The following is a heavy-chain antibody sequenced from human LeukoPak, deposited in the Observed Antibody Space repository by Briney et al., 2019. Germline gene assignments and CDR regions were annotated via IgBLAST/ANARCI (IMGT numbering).Heavy chain of an antibody. Sequence: PGGSLRLSCAASGFTFSSYSMNWVRQAPGKGLEWVSSISSSSSYIYYADSVKGRFTISRDNAKNSLYLQMNSLRAEDTAVYYCASMTGYSSILNWFDPWGQGTLVTVSS. CDR1: GFTFSSYS. CDR3: ASMTGYSSILNWFDP. CDR2: ISSSSSYI. V-gene: IGHV3-21*01. J-gene: IGHJ5*02. D-gene: IGHD6-13*01.